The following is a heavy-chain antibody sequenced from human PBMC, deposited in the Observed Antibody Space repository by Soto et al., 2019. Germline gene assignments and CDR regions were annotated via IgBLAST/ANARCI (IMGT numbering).Heavy chain of an antibody. CDR3: ARAEXSSPDCLTAYYSYGLDV. J-gene: IGHJ6*02. D-gene: IGHD3-9*01. CDR1: GFTFSNFE. V-gene: IGHV3-48*03. Sequence: GGSLRLSCAASGFTFSNFEMHWVRQAPGKGLEWVSYINTAGSTKYYAESVKGRFTISRDNARNSLFLQMNSLRAEDTAVYYCARAEXSSPDCLTAYYSYGLDVWGQGSTVTVSS. CDR2: INTAGSTK.